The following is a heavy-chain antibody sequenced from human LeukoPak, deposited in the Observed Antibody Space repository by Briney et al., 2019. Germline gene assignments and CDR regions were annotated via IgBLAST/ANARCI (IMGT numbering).Heavy chain of an antibody. CDR2: ISYLGDDQ. V-gene: IGHV3-30*18. J-gene: IGHJ6*02. CDR1: GFTFRSYV. CDR3: AKERSSGPHYDYGMAV. D-gene: IGHD6-25*01. Sequence: PGGSLRLSRAASGFTFRSYVIHWVRQAPGKGLEWVAVISYLGDDQFYAESVKGRFTISRDNSNKRVFLQMNSVRGDDTAVYYCAKERSSGPHYDYGMAVWGRGTTVIVSS.